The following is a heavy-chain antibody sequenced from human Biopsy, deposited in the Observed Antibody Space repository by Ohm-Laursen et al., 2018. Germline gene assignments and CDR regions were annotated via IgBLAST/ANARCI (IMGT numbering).Heavy chain of an antibody. D-gene: IGHD2-2*01. CDR2: IIPILRTT. J-gene: IGHJ4*02. Sequence: VASVKVSCKAPTGTFNSYGIIWVRQAPGQGLEWMGRIIPILRTTAYAQTFLGRVTITADSPTSTVDMELISLTSDDTAVYFCAREAIGYQLPCDDWGQGTLVTVSS. V-gene: IGHV1-69*11. CDR3: AREAIGYQLPCDD. CDR1: TGTFNSYG.